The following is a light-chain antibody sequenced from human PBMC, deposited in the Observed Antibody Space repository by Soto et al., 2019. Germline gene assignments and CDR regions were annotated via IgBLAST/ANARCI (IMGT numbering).Light chain of an antibody. CDR3: SSYAGSSNV. CDR2: DVN. Sequence: QSVLTQPRSVSGSPGQSVTISCTGTISDIGAYNYVSWYQHHPGKAPKLIISDVNARPSGVPDRFSGSKSGNTASLTVSGLQAEDEADYYCSSYAGSSNVFGTGTKVTVL. CDR1: ISDIGAYNY. V-gene: IGLV2-11*01. J-gene: IGLJ1*01.